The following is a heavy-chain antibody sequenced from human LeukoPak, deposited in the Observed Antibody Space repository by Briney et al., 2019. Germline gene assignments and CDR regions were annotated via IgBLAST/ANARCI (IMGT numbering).Heavy chain of an antibody. Sequence: PGGSLRLSCAASGFTFSSYSMNWVRQAPGKGLEWVSSISSSSSSYIYYADSVKGRFTISRDNAKNSLYLQMNSLRAEDTAVYYCARVRSPYSSSWSSYYWYFDLWGRGTLVTVSS. CDR1: GFTFSSYS. CDR3: ARVRSPYSSSWSSYYWYFDL. V-gene: IGHV3-21*01. CDR2: ISSSSSSYI. J-gene: IGHJ2*01. D-gene: IGHD6-13*01.